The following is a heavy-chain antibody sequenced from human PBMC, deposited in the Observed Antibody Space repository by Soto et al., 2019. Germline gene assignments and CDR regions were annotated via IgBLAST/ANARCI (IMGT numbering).Heavy chain of an antibody. CDR1: GYTFTGYY. J-gene: IGHJ4*02. CDR2: INPNSGGT. Sequence: GASVKVSFKASGYTFTGYYMHWVRQAPLQGLELMGWINPNSGGTNYAQKFQGRVTMTRDTSISTAYMELSRLRSDDTAVYYCARGTNVVHFDYWGQGTLVTVSS. D-gene: IGHD1-1*01. CDR3: ARGTNVVHFDY. V-gene: IGHV1-2*02.